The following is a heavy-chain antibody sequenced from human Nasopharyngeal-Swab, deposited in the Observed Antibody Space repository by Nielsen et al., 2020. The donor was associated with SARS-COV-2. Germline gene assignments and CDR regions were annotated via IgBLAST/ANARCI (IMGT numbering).Heavy chain of an antibody. CDR3: AKDSSELLWFGIVDY. CDR1: GFTFSNYG. V-gene: IGHV3-23*01. J-gene: IGHJ4*02. CDR2: ISGSGATT. D-gene: IGHD3-10*01. Sequence: GESLKISCEASGFTFSNYGMIWVRQTPGEGLEWVSSISGSGATTHYADSVKGRFTISRDNSKNTLYLQMNSLTAEDTAIFYCAKDSSELLWFGIVDYWGLGTLVTVSS.